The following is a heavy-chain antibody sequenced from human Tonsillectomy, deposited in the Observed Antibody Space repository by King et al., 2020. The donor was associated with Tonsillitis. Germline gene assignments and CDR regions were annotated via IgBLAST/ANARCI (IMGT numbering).Heavy chain of an antibody. CDR2: IWYDGSNK. CDR3: ATAIEYSSSFLLDY. Sequence: VQLVESGGGVVQPGRSLRLSCAASGFTFSSYGMHWVRQAPGKGLEWVAVIWYDGSNKYYADSVKGRFTISRDNSKNTLYLQMNSLRAEDTAVYYCATAIEYSSSFLLDYWGQGTLVTVSS. CDR1: GFTFSSYG. J-gene: IGHJ4*02. V-gene: IGHV3-33*08. D-gene: IGHD6-6*01.